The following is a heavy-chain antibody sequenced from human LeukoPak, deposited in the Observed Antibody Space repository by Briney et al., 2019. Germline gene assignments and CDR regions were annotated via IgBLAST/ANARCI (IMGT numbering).Heavy chain of an antibody. CDR2: ISAYNGNT. Sequence: ASVKVSCKASGYTFTSYGISWVRQAPGQGLEWMGWISAYNGNTNYAQKLQGRVTMTTDTSTSTAYMELRSLRSDDTAVYYCARDGRQQLVHFPGFRDDYWGQGTLVTVSS. J-gene: IGHJ4*02. CDR1: GYTFTSYG. CDR3: ARDGRQQLVHFPGFRDDY. V-gene: IGHV1-18*01. D-gene: IGHD6-13*01.